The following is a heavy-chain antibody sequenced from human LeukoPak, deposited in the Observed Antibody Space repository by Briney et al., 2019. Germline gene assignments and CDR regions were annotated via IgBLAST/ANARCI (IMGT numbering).Heavy chain of an antibody. CDR1: GGSISSSSYY. CDR2: IYYSGST. Sequence: SETLSLTFTFPGGSISSSSYYWGWIRQPPGKGLEWIGSIYYSGSTYYNPSLKSRLTISVDTSKNQFSLKLSSVPAADTAVYYCARLRIAVADNFVCWGGGTLVTVSS. J-gene: IGHJ4*02. D-gene: IGHD6-19*01. CDR3: ARLRIAVADNFVC. V-gene: IGHV4-39*01.